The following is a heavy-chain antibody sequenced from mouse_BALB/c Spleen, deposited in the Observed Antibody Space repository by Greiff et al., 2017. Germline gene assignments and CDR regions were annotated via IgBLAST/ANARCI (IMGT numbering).Heavy chain of an antibody. CDR1: GYTFTSYW. CDR2: IDPSDSYT. D-gene: IGHD1-1*01. Sequence: QVQLQQPGAELVKPGASVKLSCKASGYTFTSYWMHWVKQRPGQGLEWIGEIDPSDSYTNYNQKFKGKATLTVDKSSSTAYMQLSSLTSEDSAVYYCARGGTTEYYFDYWGQGTTLTVSS. CDR3: ARGGTTEYYFDY. V-gene: IGHV1-69*02. J-gene: IGHJ2*01.